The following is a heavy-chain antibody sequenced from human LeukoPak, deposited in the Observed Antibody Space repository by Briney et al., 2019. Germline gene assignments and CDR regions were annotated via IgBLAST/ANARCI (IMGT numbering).Heavy chain of an antibody. CDR3: ARDTPADGFLVPDRPI. Sequence: ASVKVSCKASGGTFSSYAISWVRQAPGQGLEWMGRIIPILGIANYAQKFQGRVTITADKATSTAYMELSSLRSEDTAVYYCARDTPADGFLVPDRPIWGQGTMVTVSS. D-gene: IGHD2/OR15-2a*01. V-gene: IGHV1-69*04. J-gene: IGHJ3*02. CDR2: IIPILGIA. CDR1: GGTFSSYA.